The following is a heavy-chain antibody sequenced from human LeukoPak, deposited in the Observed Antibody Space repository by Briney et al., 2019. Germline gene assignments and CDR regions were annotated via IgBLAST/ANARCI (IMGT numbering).Heavy chain of an antibody. CDR3: AKAGSGWSNSDY. D-gene: IGHD6-19*01. J-gene: IGHJ4*02. Sequence: PGGSLRLSCAASESTVSGNYIAWVRQAPGKGLEWISYIYDGGKTYYADSVKGRFTISRDNFQSTLYLQMNSLRADDTALYYCAKAGSGWSNSDYWGQGALVTVSS. V-gene: IGHV3-53*01. CDR1: ESTVSGNY. CDR2: IYDGGKT.